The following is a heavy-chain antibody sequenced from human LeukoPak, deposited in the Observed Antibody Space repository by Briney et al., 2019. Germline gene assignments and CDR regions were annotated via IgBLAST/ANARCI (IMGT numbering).Heavy chain of an antibody. CDR1: GFTFSSYG. CDR3: ARLYGSGSYYILYYYYYYMDV. CDR2: ISGSGGST. J-gene: IGHJ6*03. Sequence: GGSLRLSCAASGFTFSSYGMSWVRQAPGKGLEWVSAISGSGGSTYYADSVKGRFTISRDNSKNTLYLQMNSLRAEDTAVYYCARLYGSGSYYILYYYYYYMDVWGKGTTVTVSS. D-gene: IGHD3-10*01. V-gene: IGHV3-23*01.